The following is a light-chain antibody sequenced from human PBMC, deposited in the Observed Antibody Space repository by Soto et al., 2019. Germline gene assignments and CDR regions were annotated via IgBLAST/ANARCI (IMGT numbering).Light chain of an antibody. CDR3: QQYNNWPLT. CDR1: QSVSSN. CDR2: DTS. Sequence: EIVMTQSPGTLSVSPGDSATLSCRASQSVSSNLAWYQQKPGQAPRLLIYDTSTRATGVPARFSGSGSGTEFTLTISSLQSEDFAVYYCQQYNNWPLTFGQGTKLEIK. V-gene: IGKV3-15*01. J-gene: IGKJ2*01.